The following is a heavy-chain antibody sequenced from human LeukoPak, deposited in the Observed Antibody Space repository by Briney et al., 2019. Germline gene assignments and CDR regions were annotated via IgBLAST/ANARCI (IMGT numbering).Heavy chain of an antibody. CDR2: ISPYTGST. J-gene: IGHJ4*02. Sequence: ASVKVSCKASGYTFTKYGISWVRQAPGQGLEWMGWISPYTGSTNFAQQFQGRFLMTTDTSMTTAYMEVRSLASNDTAIYCCARSETGSTDFDFWGQGTLVTVSP. V-gene: IGHV1-18*01. CDR3: ARSETGSTDFDF. CDR1: GYTFTKYG. D-gene: IGHD1/OR15-1a*01.